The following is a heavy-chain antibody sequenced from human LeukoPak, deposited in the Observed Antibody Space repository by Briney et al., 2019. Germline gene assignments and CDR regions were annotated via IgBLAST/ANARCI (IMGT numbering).Heavy chain of an antibody. D-gene: IGHD1/OR15-1a*01. CDR3: AKDQASSVFGTGYGMDV. CDR1: GFTFSSYG. CDR2: ISYNGGNR. Sequence: GGSLRLSCAASGFTFSSYGMHWVRQAPGKGLEWVATISYNGGNRYNAASVKGRFTISRDNSKNTVFLQMNSLRSEDTALYYCAKDQASSVFGTGYGMDVWGQGTTVTVSS. V-gene: IGHV3-30*19. J-gene: IGHJ6*02.